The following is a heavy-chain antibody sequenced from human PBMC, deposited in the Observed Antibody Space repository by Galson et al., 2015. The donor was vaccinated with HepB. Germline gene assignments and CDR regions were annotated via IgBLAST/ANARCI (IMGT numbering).Heavy chain of an antibody. J-gene: IGHJ3*02. CDR3: AREGDSSGHCGVFDI. V-gene: IGHV3-23*01. Sequence: SLRLSCAASGFTFSYYAMSWVRQAPGKGLEWISAITPSGDNTYSADSMKGRFTISRDNSRNTLFLQLNSLRVEDTAVYFCAREGDSSGHCGVFDIWGQGTKVTVSS. CDR2: ITPSGDNT. D-gene: IGHD6-25*01. CDR1: GFTFSYYA.